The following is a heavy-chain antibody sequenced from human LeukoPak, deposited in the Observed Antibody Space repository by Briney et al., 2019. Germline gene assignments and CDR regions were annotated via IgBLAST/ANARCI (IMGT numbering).Heavy chain of an antibody. J-gene: IGHJ4*02. D-gene: IGHD3-3*01. Sequence: PGGSLRLSCTASGFTFGDYAMSWVRQAPGKGLEWVGFIRSKAYGGTTEYAASVKGRFTISRDDSKSIAYLQMNSLKTEDTAVYYCIRFLEWLSPGDYWGQGTLVTVSS. CDR1: GFTFGDYA. V-gene: IGHV3-49*04. CDR2: IRSKAYGGTT. CDR3: IRFLEWLSPGDY.